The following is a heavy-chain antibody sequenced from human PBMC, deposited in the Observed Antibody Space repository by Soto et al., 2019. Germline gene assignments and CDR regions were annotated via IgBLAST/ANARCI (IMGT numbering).Heavy chain of an antibody. CDR1: GGTFSSYA. CDR2: IIPIFGTA. V-gene: IGHV1-69*01. J-gene: IGHJ4*02. Sequence: QVQLVQSGAEVKKPGSSVKVSCKASGGTFSSYAISWVRQTPGQGLEWMGGIIPIFGTANYAQKFQGRVTITADESTSTAYMELSSLRSEDTAVYYCARDTPMASNPFGVFDYWGQGTLVTVSS. D-gene: IGHD3-16*01. CDR3: ARDTPMASNPFGVFDY.